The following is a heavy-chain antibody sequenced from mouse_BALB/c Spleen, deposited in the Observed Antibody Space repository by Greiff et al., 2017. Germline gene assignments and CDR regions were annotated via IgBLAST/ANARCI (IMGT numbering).Heavy chain of an antibody. J-gene: IGHJ4*01. V-gene: IGHV1-18*01. CDR1: GYTFTDYN. CDR2: INPNNGGT. Sequence: EVQLQQSGPELVKPGASVKIPCKASGYTFTDYNMDWVKQSHGKSLEWIGDINPNNGGTIYNQKFKGKATLTVDKSSSTAYMELRSLTSEDTAVYDCERWGDSSGNDAMDYWGQGTSVTVSS. D-gene: IGHD3-2*01. CDR3: ERWGDSSGNDAMDY.